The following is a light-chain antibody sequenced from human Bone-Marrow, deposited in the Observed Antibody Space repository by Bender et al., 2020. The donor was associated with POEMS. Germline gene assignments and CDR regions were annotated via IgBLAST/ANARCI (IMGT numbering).Light chain of an antibody. CDR1: SSNIGAHA. J-gene: IGLJ3*02. CDR2: SSH. Sequence: QSVLTQPPSASGTPGQRVTISCSGGSSNIGAHAVNWYQHLPGTAPKLLIYSSHRRPSAFPYRFPGSRSGTSASLAISGRQSEDEADYYCAVWDDSLNGWVFGGGTKLTVL. CDR3: AVWDDSLNGWV. V-gene: IGLV1-44*01.